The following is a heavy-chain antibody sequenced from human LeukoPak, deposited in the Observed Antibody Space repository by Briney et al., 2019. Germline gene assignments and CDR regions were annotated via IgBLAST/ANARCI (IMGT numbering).Heavy chain of an antibody. CDR1: GYTFTSYD. D-gene: IGHD3-16*01. CDR2: MNPNSGNT. J-gene: IGHJ5*02. V-gene: IGHV1-8*01. CDR3: ARVLRARGFALDP. Sequence: GASVKVSCKASGYTFTSYDINWVRQDTGQGLEWMGWMNPNSGNTGYAQKFQARVTMTRNTSISTAYMELSSLRSEDTAVYYCARVLRARGFALDPWGQGTLVTVSS.